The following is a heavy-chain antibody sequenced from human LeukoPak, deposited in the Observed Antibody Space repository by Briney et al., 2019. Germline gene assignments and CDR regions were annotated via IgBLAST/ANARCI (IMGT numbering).Heavy chain of an antibody. Sequence: GESLRLSCAASGFTFINFAMTWVRQSPGKGLEWVSFIDGSGDRTSYADSVKGRFTISRDNSKNTLSLQMNSLRVEDEAVYYCAKTLVPPAHLDSNFYFYGMDVWGEGTAVTVSS. V-gene: IGHV3-23*01. CDR2: IDGSGDRT. CDR3: AKTLVPPAHLDSNFYFYGMDV. D-gene: IGHD4/OR15-4a*01. CDR1: GFTFINFA. J-gene: IGHJ6*04.